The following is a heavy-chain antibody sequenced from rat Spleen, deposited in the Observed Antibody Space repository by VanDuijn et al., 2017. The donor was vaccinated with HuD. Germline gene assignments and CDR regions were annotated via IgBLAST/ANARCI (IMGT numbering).Heavy chain of an antibody. Sequence: EVQLQESGPGLVKPSQSLSLTCSVAAYSITSSYRWSWIRQFPGNKLEWMGYINSAGSSNNNPSLKIRISITIDTSKNQFFLQVNSVTTEDTATYYCARAYYDGSYYDYWGQGVMVTVSS. J-gene: IGHJ2*01. V-gene: IGHV3-3*01. CDR2: INSAGSS. D-gene: IGHD1-12*02. CDR1: AYSITSSYR. CDR3: ARAYYDGSYYDY.